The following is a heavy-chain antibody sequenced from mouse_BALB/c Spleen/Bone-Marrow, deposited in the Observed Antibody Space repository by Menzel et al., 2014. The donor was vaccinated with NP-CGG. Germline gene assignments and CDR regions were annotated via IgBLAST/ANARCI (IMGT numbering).Heavy chain of an antibody. CDR2: IWGDGST. Sequence: VKVVESGPGLVAPSQSLSIPCTVSGFSLTGYGVSWVRQSPGKGLEWLGMIWGDGSTDYNSALKSRLSISRDNSKSQVFLKMNSLQTDDTARYYCARDSFLITRALDYWGQGTSVTVSS. CDR3: ARDSFLITRALDY. J-gene: IGHJ4*01. CDR1: GFSLTGYG. D-gene: IGHD2-4*01. V-gene: IGHV2-6-7*01.